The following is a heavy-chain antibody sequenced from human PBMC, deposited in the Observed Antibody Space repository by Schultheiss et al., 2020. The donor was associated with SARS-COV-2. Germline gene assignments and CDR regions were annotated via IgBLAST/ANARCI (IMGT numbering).Heavy chain of an antibody. D-gene: IGHD4-23*01. CDR1: GFTFSSSW. CDR3: ARASTVVTPRALDY. Sequence: GGSLRLSCAASGFTFSSSWMHWVCQAPEKGQEWVADIKCDGSEKYYVDSVKGRLTISRDNAKNSLYLQMNSLRAEDTAVYYCARASTVVTPRALDYWGQGTLVTVSS. V-gene: IGHV3-52*02. J-gene: IGHJ4*02. CDR2: IKCDGSEK.